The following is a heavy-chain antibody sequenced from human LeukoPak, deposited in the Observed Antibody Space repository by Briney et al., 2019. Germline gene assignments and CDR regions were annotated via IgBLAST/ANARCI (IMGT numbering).Heavy chain of an antibody. D-gene: IGHD4-17*01. CDR3: AKGHDYGDYGALYYGMDV. Sequence: GGPLRLSCAASGFTFDDYAMHWVRQAPGKGLEWVSSISWNSGSIGYADSVKGRFTISRDNAKNSLYLQMNSLRAEDTALYYCAKGHDYGDYGALYYGMDVWGQGTTVTVSS. CDR2: ISWNSGSI. CDR1: GFTFDDYA. V-gene: IGHV3-9*01. J-gene: IGHJ6*02.